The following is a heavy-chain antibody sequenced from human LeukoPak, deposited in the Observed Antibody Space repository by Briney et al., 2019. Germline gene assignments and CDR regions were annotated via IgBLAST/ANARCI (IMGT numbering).Heavy chain of an antibody. J-gene: IGHJ6*03. CDR2: ISSSSSYI. V-gene: IGHV3-21*01. Sequence: PGGSLRLSCAASGFTFSSYSMNWVRQAPGKGLEWVSSISSSSSYIYYADSVKGRFTISRDNAKNSLYLQMNSLRGEDTAVYYCARVIVVVPAARWDYYYMDVWGKGTTVTVSS. CDR3: ARVIVVVPAARWDYYYMDV. CDR1: GFTFSSYS. D-gene: IGHD2-2*01.